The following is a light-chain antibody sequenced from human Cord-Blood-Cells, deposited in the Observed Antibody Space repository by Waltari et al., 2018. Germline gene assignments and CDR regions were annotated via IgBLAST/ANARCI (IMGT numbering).Light chain of an antibody. CDR1: QDISNY. J-gene: IGKJ4*01. Sequence: IQMTQSPSSLSASVGDRVTITCQASQDISNYLNWYQQKPGKAPKRLIYDASNLEPGVPSRFSGSGSGTYFTFTISSLQPEDIATYYCQQYDNLPLTFGGGTKVEIK. CDR2: DAS. CDR3: QQYDNLPLT. V-gene: IGKV1-33*01.